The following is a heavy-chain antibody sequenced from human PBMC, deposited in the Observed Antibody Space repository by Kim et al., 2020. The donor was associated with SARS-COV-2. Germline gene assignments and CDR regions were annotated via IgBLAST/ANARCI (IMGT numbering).Heavy chain of an antibody. Sequence: GGSLRLSCAASGFTFTSYVMSWVRQTPGKGLEWVSAIFRSGGNTFYADSVKGRFTISRDNSKNTFYLQMDSLRVEDTAIYFCAKGGLRVYM. CDR3: AKGGLRVYM. J-gene: IGHJ6*03. CDR1: GFTFTSYV. CDR2: IFRSGGNT. D-gene: IGHD3-16*01. V-gene: IGHV3-23*01.